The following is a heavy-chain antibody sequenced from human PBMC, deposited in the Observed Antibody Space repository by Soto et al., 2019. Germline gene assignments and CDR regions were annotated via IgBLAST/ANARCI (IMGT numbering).Heavy chain of an antibody. Sequence: EVQLVESGGGLVKPGGSLRLSCAASGFTFSSYSMNWVRQAPGKGLEWVSSISSSSSYTNYADSVKGRFTISRDNAKNSLYLQMNSLRAEDTAVYYCARVRAYSSSWGDSYGMDVWGQGTTVTVSS. CDR2: ISSSSSYT. D-gene: IGHD6-13*01. J-gene: IGHJ6*02. CDR3: ARVRAYSSSWGDSYGMDV. V-gene: IGHV3-21*01. CDR1: GFTFSSYS.